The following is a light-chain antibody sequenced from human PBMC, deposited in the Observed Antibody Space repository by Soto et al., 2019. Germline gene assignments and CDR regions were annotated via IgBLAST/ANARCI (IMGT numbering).Light chain of an antibody. CDR2: GAS. CDR1: QEISTS. Sequence: QRPHSPPTLSXXLGDXVTVXXRASQEISTSLAWYQQKPGKGPNLLIYGASTLQPGVPSRFSASGSGTEFTLTINSLQSEEFAVYYCQEYNKSPRTFGQGTKVDIK. V-gene: IGKV1-27*01. CDR3: QEYNKSPRT. J-gene: IGKJ1*01.